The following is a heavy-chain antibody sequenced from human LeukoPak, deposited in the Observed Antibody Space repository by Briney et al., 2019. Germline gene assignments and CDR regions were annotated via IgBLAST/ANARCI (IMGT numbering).Heavy chain of an antibody. CDR1: GGTFSSYA. D-gene: IGHD3-3*01. CDR2: IFPIFGTA. J-gene: IGHJ5*02. CDR3: AGPTMRGFLDRFDP. V-gene: IGHV1-69*13. Sequence: ASVKVSCKASGGTFSSYAISWVRQAPGQGLEWMGGIFPIFGTANYAQKFQGRVTITADESTSTAYMELSSLRSEDTAVYYCAGPTMRGFLDRFDPWGQGTLVTVSS.